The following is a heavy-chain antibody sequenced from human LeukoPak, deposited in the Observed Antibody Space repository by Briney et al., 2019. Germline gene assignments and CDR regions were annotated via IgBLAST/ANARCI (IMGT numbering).Heavy chain of an antibody. D-gene: IGHD3-3*01. CDR2: INHSGST. V-gene: IGHV4-34*01. J-gene: IGHJ6*02. CDR1: GGSFSGYY. Sequence: SETLSLTCAVYGGSFSGYYWSWIRQPPGKGLEWIGEINHSGSTNYNPSLKSRATISVDTSKNQFSLKLSSVTAADTAVYYCASGRFLEWLLYQRAYYYGMDVWGQGTTVTVSS. CDR3: ASGRFLEWLLYQRAYYYGMDV.